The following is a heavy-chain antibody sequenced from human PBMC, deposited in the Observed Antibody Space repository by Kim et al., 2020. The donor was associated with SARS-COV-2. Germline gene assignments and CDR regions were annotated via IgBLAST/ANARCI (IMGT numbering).Heavy chain of an antibody. D-gene: IGHD2-2*01. J-gene: IGHJ4*02. Sequence: GGSLRLSCTASGFTFGDYAMSWFRQAPGKGLEWVGFIRSKAYGGTTEYAASVKGRFTISRDDSKSIAYLQMNSLKTEDTAVYYCTRANARGPEYQLLPHSDYWGQGTLVTVSS. CDR1: GFTFGDYA. CDR3: TRANARGPEYQLLPHSDY. CDR2: IRSKAYGGTT. V-gene: IGHV3-49*03.